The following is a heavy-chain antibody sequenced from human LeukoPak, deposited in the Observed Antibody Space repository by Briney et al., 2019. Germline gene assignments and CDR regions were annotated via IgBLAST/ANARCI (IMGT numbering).Heavy chain of an antibody. D-gene: IGHD7-27*01. J-gene: IGHJ5*02. CDR2: INPNRGGT. Sequence: ASVKVSCKASGYTFTGYYMHWVRQAPGQGLEWMGWINPNRGGTNYAQKFQGRVTMTRDTSISTAYMELSRLRSDDTAVYYCARGGGWGSAPRFDPWGQGTLVTVSS. CDR1: GYTFTGYY. V-gene: IGHV1-2*02. CDR3: ARGGGWGSAPRFDP.